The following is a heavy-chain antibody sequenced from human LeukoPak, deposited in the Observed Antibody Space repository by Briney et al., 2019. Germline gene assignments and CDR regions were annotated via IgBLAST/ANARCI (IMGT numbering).Heavy chain of an antibody. D-gene: IGHD3-10*01. J-gene: IGHJ4*02. CDR3: ARAIWFGELTNHFDY. CDR2: ISAYNGNT. CDR1: GYTFTSYG. V-gene: IGHV1-18*01. Sequence: ASVKVSCKASGYTFTSYGISWVRQAPGQGLEWMGWISAYNGNTNYAQTLQGRVTMTTDTSTSTAYMELRSLRSDATAVSYCARAIWFGELTNHFDYWGQGTLVTVSS.